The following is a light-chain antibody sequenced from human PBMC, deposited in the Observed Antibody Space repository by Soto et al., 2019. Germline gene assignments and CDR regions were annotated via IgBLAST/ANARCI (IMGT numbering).Light chain of an antibody. CDR2: GPS. J-gene: IGKJ1*01. CDR1: QSVSSSY. Sequence: EFVLTQSPGTLSLSPGERATLSCRASQSVSSSYLAWYQQKPGQAPRLLIYGPSSRATGIPERFSGSGSGTDFTLTISRLEPEDFAVYFCHQFGSSPQTFGHGTKVDIK. V-gene: IGKV3-20*01. CDR3: HQFGSSPQT.